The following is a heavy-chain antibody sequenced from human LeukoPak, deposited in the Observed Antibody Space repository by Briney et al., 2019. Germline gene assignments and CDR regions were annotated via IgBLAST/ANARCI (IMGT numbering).Heavy chain of an antibody. CDR2: IRSKAYGGTT. V-gene: IGHV3-49*04. CDR3: TRGETYGSGSYYTEYYFDY. CDR1: GFTFGDYA. J-gene: IGHJ4*02. D-gene: IGHD3-10*01. Sequence: GGSLRLSCTASGFTFGDYAMSWVRQAPGKGLEWVGFIRSKAYGGTTENAASVKGRFTISRDDSKSIAYLQMNSLKTEDTAVYYCTRGETYGSGSYYTEYYFDYWGQGTLVTVSS.